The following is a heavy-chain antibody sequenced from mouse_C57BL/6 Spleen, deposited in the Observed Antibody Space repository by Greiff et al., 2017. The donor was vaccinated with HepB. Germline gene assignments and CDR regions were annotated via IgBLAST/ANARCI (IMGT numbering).Heavy chain of an antibody. CDR1: GYTFTDYY. CDR3: ARSGYAWFAD. Sequence: EVQLQQSGPELVKPGASVKISCKASGYTFTDYYMNWVKQSHGKSLEWIGDINPNNGGTSYNQKFKGKATLTVDKSSSTAYMELRSLTSEDSAVYYCARSGYAWFADWGQGTLVTVSA. D-gene: IGHD3-1*01. J-gene: IGHJ3*01. V-gene: IGHV1-26*01. CDR2: INPNNGGT.